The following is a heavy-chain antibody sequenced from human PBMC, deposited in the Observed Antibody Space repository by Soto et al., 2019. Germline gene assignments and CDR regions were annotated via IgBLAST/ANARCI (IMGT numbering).Heavy chain of an antibody. D-gene: IGHD2-21*02. J-gene: IGHJ6*02. Sequence: QVQLQESGPGLVKPSGTLSLSCAVSGDSISRRNWWSWVRQSPGQGLEWIGEIHHSGSTNYNLSLKSRVTISIDKSRNQLSLSLTSVTAADTAVYYCARATAVADAIGSGLDVWGQGTAVTVSS. CDR1: GDSISRRNW. CDR2: IHHSGST. CDR3: ARATAVADAIGSGLDV. V-gene: IGHV4-4*02.